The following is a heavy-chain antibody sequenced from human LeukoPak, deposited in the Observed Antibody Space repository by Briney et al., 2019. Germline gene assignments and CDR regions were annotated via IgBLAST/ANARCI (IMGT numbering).Heavy chain of an antibody. V-gene: IGHV3-21*01. D-gene: IGHD6-19*01. CDR3: ARDIRAVTSIAVAGTGSYWFDP. J-gene: IGHJ5*02. CDR1: GFTFSSYG. CDR2: ISSSSSCI. Sequence: GGSLRLSCAASGFTFSSYGMHWVRQAPGKGLEWVSSISSSSSCIYYADSVKGRFTISRDNAKNSLYLQMNSLRAEDTAVYYCARDIRAVTSIAVAGTGSYWFDPWGQGTLVTVSS.